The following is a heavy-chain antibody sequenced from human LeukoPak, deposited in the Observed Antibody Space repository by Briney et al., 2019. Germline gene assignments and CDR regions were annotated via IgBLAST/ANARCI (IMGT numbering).Heavy chain of an antibody. V-gene: IGHV4-59*01. CDR2: IYYGGST. CDR1: GGSISSYY. CDR3: ARDSGRSGDFDY. Sequence: SETLSLTCTVSGGSISSYYWSWIRQPPGKGLEWIGYIYYGGSTNYNPSLKSRVTISVDTSKNQFSLKLSSVTAADTAVYYCARDSGRSGDFDYWGQGTLVTVSS. J-gene: IGHJ4*02. D-gene: IGHD2-15*01.